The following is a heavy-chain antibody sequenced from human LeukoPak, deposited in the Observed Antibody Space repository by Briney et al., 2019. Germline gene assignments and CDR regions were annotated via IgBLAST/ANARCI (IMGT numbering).Heavy chain of an antibody. CDR1: GFTFSSYS. CDR2: ISGSGGST. D-gene: IGHD2-15*01. V-gene: IGHV3-23*01. CDR3: ANSGLNRFEY. Sequence: GGSLRLSCAASGFTFSSYSMSWARQATGKGLEWVSSISGSGGSTHYADSVKGRFSISRDNSKNTLYLQVNSLRADDTAVYYCANSGLNRFEYWGQGALVTVSS. J-gene: IGHJ4*02.